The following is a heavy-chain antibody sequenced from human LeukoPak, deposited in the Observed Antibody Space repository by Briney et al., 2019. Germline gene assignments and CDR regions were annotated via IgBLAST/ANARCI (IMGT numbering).Heavy chain of an antibody. D-gene: IGHD6-13*01. CDR1: GYTFTSYG. J-gene: IGHJ3*02. Sequence: ASVKVSCKASGYTFTSYGISWVRQAPGQGLEWMGWISVYNGNTNYAQKLQGRVTMTTDTSTSTAYMELSSLRSEDTAVYYCARSIAAAYDAFDIWGQGTMVTVSS. CDR2: ISVYNGNT. CDR3: ARSIAAAYDAFDI. V-gene: IGHV1-18*01.